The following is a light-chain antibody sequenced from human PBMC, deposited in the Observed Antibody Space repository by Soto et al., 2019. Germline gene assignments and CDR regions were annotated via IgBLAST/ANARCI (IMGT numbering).Light chain of an antibody. J-gene: IGLJ1*01. CDR2: DDS. V-gene: IGLV3-21*02. Sequence: SYELAQAPSVSVAPGQTARITCWGNNIGSKSVHWYQQKPGQAPALVVYDDSDRPSGIPERFSGSNSGNTATLTISRVEAGDEADYYCQVRDSSSDHYVFGSGTKV. CDR1: NIGSKS. CDR3: QVRDSSSDHYV.